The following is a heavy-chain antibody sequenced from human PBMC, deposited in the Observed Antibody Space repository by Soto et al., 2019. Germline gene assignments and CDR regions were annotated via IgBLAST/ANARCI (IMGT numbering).Heavy chain of an antibody. D-gene: IGHD6-13*01. J-gene: IGHJ6*02. CDR2: IIPIFGTA. CDR1: GGTFSSYA. Sequence: SVNVSFKASGGTFSSYAISWVRHAPGQGLEWMGGIIPIFGTANYAQKFQGRVTITADESTSTAYMELSSLRSEDTAVYYCARAWGIAAAGPYYYYYGMDVWGQGTTVTVSS. CDR3: ARAWGIAAAGPYYYYYGMDV. V-gene: IGHV1-69*13.